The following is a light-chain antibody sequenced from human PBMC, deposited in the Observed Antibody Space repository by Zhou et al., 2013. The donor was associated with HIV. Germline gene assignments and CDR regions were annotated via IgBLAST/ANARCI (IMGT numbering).Light chain of an antibody. CDR2: GAS. CDR3: QQYGSSPRT. J-gene: IGKJ1*01. V-gene: IGKV3-15*01. CDR1: QSVSTN. Sequence: EVVMTQSPATLSASPGDRATLSCRASQSVSTNLAWYQQKPGQAPRLLIYGASTRATDIPARFSGSGSGTDFTLTISRLEPEDFAVYYCQQYGSSPRTFGQGTKVEIK.